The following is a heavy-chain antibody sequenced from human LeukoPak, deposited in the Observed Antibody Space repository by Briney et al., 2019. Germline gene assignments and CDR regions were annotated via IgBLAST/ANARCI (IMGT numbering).Heavy chain of an antibody. Sequence: PGGSLRLSCAASGFTVSSNYMSWVRQAPGKGLEWVSAISGSGGSTYYADSVKGRFTISRDNSKNTLYLQMNSLRAEDTAVYYCAKGGYYFDYWGQGTLVTVSS. CDR2: ISGSGGST. CDR3: AKGGYYFDY. V-gene: IGHV3-23*01. CDR1: GFTVSSNY. D-gene: IGHD3-16*01. J-gene: IGHJ4*02.